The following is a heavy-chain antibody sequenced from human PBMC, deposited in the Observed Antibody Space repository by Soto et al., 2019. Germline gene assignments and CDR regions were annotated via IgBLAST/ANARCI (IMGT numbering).Heavy chain of an antibody. CDR1: GGSISSGGYS. J-gene: IGHJ4*02. D-gene: IGHD3-22*01. CDR3: ARGEGDYSDSSGSFDY. V-gene: IGHV4-30-2*01. Sequence: QLQLQESGSGLVKPSQTLSLTCAVSGGSISSGGYSWSWIRQPPGKGLEWIGYSYHSGSTYYNPSLPRRVTLYVDRFTNQFSVKLSSVTAADTAVYYCARGEGDYSDSSGSFDYWGQGTLVTVSS. CDR2: SYHSGST.